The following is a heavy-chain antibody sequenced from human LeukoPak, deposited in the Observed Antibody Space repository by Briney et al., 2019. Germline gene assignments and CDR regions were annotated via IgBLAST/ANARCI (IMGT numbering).Heavy chain of an antibody. CDR3: AKGSYYDSSGSFYFDY. Sequence: PGGSLRLSCAASGFTFSSYAMSWARQAPGKGLEWVSGISGSGDNTYYADSVKGRFTISGDNSKNTLYVQVNSLGTEDTAAYYCAKGSYYDSSGSFYFDYWGQGTLVTVSS. CDR2: ISGSGDNT. J-gene: IGHJ4*02. D-gene: IGHD3-22*01. V-gene: IGHV3-23*01. CDR1: GFTFSSYA.